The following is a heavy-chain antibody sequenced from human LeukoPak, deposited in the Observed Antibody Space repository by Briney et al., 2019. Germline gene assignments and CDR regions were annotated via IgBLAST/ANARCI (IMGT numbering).Heavy chain of an antibody. CDR1: GFTFTGHS. CDR2: VSHDEKTI. J-gene: IGHJ4*02. V-gene: IGHV3-30*03. D-gene: IGHD3-9*01. Sequence: GRSLRLPCVASGFTFTGHSMHWVRQAPGKGLEWISVVSHDEKTIFYADSLKGRFTISRDNAKNTLYLQMNSLRAEDTAVYYCARDQETYYDILTGFSEFDYWGQGTLVTVSS. CDR3: ARDQETYYDILTGFSEFDY.